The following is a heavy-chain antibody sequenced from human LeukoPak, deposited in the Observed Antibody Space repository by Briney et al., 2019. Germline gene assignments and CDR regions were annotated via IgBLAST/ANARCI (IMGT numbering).Heavy chain of an antibody. Sequence: GGSLRLSCAASGLTFSKYSMTWVRQAPGKGLEWVSFIDTSSTTMYYTDSVKGRFTISRGNAKNSLYLQMNSLKVEDTAIYYCARDNWVDCWGQGTLVTVSS. CDR1: GLTFSKYS. CDR3: ARDNWVDC. J-gene: IGHJ5*01. CDR2: IDTSSTTM. V-gene: IGHV3-48*04.